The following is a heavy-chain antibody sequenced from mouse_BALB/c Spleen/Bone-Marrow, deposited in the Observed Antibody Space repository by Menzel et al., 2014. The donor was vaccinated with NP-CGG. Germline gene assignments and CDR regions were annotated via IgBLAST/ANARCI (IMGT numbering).Heavy chain of an antibody. D-gene: IGHD3-2*01. CDR2: IYPGDGST. CDR1: GYTFTSYD. J-gene: IGHJ3*01. Sequence: LMESGPELVKPGALVKISCKASGYTFTSYDINWVKQRPGQGLEWIGWIYPGDGSTKYNEKFRGKATLTADKSSSTAYMQLSSLTSENSAVHFCARSGDSSGYGFAYWGQGTLVTVSA. CDR3: ARSGDSSGYGFAY. V-gene: IGHV1S33*01.